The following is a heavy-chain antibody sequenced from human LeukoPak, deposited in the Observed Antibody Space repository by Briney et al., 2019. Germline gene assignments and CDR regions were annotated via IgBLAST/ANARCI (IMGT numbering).Heavy chain of an antibody. V-gene: IGHV4-39*02. CDR2: IYYSGST. CDR1: GGSIRSGSHY. Sequence: PSETLSLTCTVSGGSIRSGSHYWAWIRQPPGKGLAWIGSIYYSGSTYYNPSLENRVTISIDTSKNHFSLKLSSLSAADTSVYYCAKRDDSGGNLVDLWGQGTLVTVS. D-gene: IGHD3-22*01. CDR3: AKRDDSGGNLVDL. J-gene: IGHJ4*02.